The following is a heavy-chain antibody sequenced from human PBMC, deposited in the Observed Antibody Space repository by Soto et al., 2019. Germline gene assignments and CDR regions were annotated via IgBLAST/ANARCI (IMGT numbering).Heavy chain of an antibody. V-gene: IGHV1-69*01. D-gene: IGHD2-15*01. J-gene: IGHJ6*02. CDR2: IIPIFGTA. Sequence: QVQLVQSGAEVKKPGSSVKVSCKASGGTFSSYAIICVRQAPGQGLEWMGGIIPIFGTANYAQKFQGRVTINADESTSTAYMELSSLRSEDTVVYYCAGSQDIVVVVAATPYGMDVWGQGTTVTVSS. CDR3: AGSQDIVVVVAATPYGMDV. CDR1: GGTFSSYA.